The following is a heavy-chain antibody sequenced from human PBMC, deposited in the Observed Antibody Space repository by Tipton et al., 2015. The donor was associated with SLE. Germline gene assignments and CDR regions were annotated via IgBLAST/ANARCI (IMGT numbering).Heavy chain of an antibody. Sequence: TLSLTCTVSGGSISSSSYYWGWIRQPPGKGLGWIGSIYYSGSTYYNPSLKSRVTISVDTSKNQFSLKLSSVTAADTAVYYCARVVAVAGTPFDYWGQGTLVTVSS. V-gene: IGHV4-39*07. CDR1: GGSISSSSYY. J-gene: IGHJ4*02. CDR2: IYYSGST. CDR3: ARVVAVAGTPFDY. D-gene: IGHD6-19*01.